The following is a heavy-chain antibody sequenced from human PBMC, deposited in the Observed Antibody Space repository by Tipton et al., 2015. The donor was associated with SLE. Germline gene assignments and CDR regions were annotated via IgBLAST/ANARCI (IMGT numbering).Heavy chain of an antibody. J-gene: IGHJ1*01. CDR2: ISSSGSTI. V-gene: IGHV3-11*01. CDR1: GFTFSDYY. Sequence: SLRLSCAASGFTFSDYYMSWIRQAPGKGLEWVSYISSSGSTIYYADSVKGRFTISRDNSKNTLYLQMNSLRAEDTAVYYCARLYYDTTGDGVYFQHWGQGTLVTVSS. CDR3: ARLYYDTTGDGVYFQH. D-gene: IGHD3-22*01.